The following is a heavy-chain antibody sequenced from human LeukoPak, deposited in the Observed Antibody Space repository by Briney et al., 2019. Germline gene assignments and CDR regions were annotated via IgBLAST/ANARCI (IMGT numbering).Heavy chain of an antibody. D-gene: IGHD6-6*01. J-gene: IGHJ4*02. CDR2: INHSGST. CDR1: GGSFSGYY. CDR3: ARGCDSSSCFYFDH. V-gene: IGHV4-34*01. Sequence: SETLSLTCAVYGGSFSGYYWSWIRQPPGKGLEWIGEINHSGSTNYNPSLKSRVTISVDTSKNQFSLKLSSVTAADTAVYYCARGCDSSSCFYFDHWGQGTLVTVSS.